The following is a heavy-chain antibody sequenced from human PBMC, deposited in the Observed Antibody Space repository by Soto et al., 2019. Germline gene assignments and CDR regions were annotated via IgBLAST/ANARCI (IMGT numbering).Heavy chain of an antibody. CDR3: AKVLRRCSGGSCYSFYYYYVMDV. V-gene: IGHV3-23*01. CDR2: ISGSGGST. D-gene: IGHD2-15*01. J-gene: IGHJ6*02. Sequence: GGSLRLSCAASGFTFSSYAMSWVRQAPGKGLEWVSAISGSGGSTYYADSVKGRFTISRDNSKNTLYLQMNSLRAEDTAVYYCAKVLRRCSGGSCYSFYYYYVMDVWGQGTTVTVSS. CDR1: GFTFSSYA.